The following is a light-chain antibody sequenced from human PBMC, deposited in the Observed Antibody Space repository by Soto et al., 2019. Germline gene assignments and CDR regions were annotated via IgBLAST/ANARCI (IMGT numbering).Light chain of an antibody. CDR1: TSNIGSNS. CDR2: SNN. J-gene: IGLJ3*02. V-gene: IGLV1-44*01. Sequence: QSVLTQPPSASGTPGQRDTISCSGSTSNIGSNSVNWYQHLPGAAPKVLMYSNNQRPSGVPDRFSGSKSGTSASLAISGLQSDDEADYYCAAWDDSLIGPVFGGGTKLTVL. CDR3: AAWDDSLIGPV.